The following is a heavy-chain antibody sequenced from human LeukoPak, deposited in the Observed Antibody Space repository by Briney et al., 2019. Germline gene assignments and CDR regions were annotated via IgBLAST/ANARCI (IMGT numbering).Heavy chain of an antibody. V-gene: IGHV3-23*01. CDR2: ISGSGGST. J-gene: IGHJ4*02. Sequence: GGSLRLSCAASGFTFSSYAMSWVRQAPGKGLEWVSAISGSGGSTYYADSVKGRFTISRDNSKNTLYLQMNSLRAEDTAVYYCAKLGYYGSGSYWDYYFDYWGQGTLVTVSS. CDR3: AKLGYYGSGSYWDYYFDY. CDR1: GFTFSSYA. D-gene: IGHD3-10*01.